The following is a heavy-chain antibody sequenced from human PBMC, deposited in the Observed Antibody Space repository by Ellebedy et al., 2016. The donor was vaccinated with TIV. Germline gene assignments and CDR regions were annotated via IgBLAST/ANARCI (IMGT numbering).Heavy chain of an antibody. CDR3: AGGSYTPYGMDV. CDR1: GGSVSSGSHY. D-gene: IGHD2-2*02. CDR2: RYYIGTT. Sequence: SETLSLTCTVSGGSVSSGSHYWNWIRQPPGTGLEWIGYRYYIGTTNYNPSLKSRVTISEDTSKNQFSLRLSSVTAADTAVYYCAGGSYTPYGMDVWGQGTTVTASS. V-gene: IGHV4-61*01. J-gene: IGHJ6*02.